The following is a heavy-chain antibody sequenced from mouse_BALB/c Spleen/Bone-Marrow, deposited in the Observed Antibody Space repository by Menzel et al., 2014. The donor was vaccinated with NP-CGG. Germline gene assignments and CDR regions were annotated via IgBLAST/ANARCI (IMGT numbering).Heavy chain of an antibody. Sequence: VQLQRSGAELVKPGASVKLSCTASGFNIKDTYMHWVKQRPEQGLEWIGRIDPANGNTKYDPKFQGKATITADTSSNTAYLQLSSLTSEDTAVYYCASYYYGSSSFAYWGQGTLVTVSA. J-gene: IGHJ3*01. CDR1: GFNIKDTY. CDR3: ASYYYGSSSFAY. V-gene: IGHV14-3*02. D-gene: IGHD1-1*01. CDR2: IDPANGNT.